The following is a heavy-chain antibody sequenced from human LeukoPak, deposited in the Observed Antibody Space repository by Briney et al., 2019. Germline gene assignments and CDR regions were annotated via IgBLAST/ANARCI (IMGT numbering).Heavy chain of an antibody. J-gene: IGHJ3*02. CDR1: GGSFSGYY. Sequence: SETLSLTCAVYGGSFSGYYWSWIRQPPGKGLEWIGEINHSGSTNYNPSLKSRVTISVDTSKNQFSLKLSSVTAADTAVYYCARAMVRGVDDAFDIWGQGTMVTVSS. CDR2: INHSGST. V-gene: IGHV4-34*01. CDR3: ARAMVRGVDDAFDI. D-gene: IGHD3-10*01.